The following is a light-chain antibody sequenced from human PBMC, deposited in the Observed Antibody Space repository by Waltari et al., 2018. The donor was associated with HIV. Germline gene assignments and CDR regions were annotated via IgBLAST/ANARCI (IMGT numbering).Light chain of an antibody. CDR3: MQSIHPPRQT. J-gene: IGKJ5*01. V-gene: IGKV2D-29*01. CDR1: QSLLPSYGKTY. Sequence: DIVLTQTPLSLSVIPGQPASILCQSSQSLLPSYGKTYLYWYLQKPGQPPQLLIYEVSHRFAGVPDRFSGRGSGTDFKLKISRVEAEDGGVYYCMQSIHPPRQTFGQGKRLEIE. CDR2: EVS.